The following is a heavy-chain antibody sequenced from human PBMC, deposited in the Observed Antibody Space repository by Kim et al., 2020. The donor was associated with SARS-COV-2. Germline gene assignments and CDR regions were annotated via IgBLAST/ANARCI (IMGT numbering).Heavy chain of an antibody. V-gene: IGHV3-21*01. D-gene: IGHD1-26*01. J-gene: IGHJ4*02. Sequence: YNAAYVKGRFTTSRDNAKNSLYLQMNSLRAEDTAVYYCARDFKSGAGLDYWGQGTLVTVSS. CDR3: ARDFKSGAGLDY.